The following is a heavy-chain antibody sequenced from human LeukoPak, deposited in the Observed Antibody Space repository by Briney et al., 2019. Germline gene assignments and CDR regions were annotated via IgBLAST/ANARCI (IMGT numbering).Heavy chain of an antibody. Sequence: GRSLRLSCAASGFTFSSFEMYWVRQAPGKGLEWVSYINSGGENMQYADSVKGRFTISRDNAENSLYLEMNSLTVDDTAGYYCARDRGSSGGFPLWGQGTLVTVSS. V-gene: IGHV3-48*03. D-gene: IGHD1-26*01. CDR2: INSGGENM. J-gene: IGHJ3*01. CDR1: GFTFSSFE. CDR3: ARDRGSSGGFPL.